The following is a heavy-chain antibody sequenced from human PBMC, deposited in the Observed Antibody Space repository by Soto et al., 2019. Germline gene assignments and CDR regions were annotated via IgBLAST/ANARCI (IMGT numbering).Heavy chain of an antibody. D-gene: IGHD5-12*01. J-gene: IGHJ6*03. CDR1: GYTFTSYD. V-gene: IGHV1-8*01. CDR3: ARGPRYSGHDSDYMDV. CDR2: MNPNSGNT. Sequence: ASVKVSCKASGYTFTSYDINWVRQATGQGLEWMGWMNPNSGNTGYAQKFQGRVTMTRNTSISTAYMELSSLRSEDTAVYYCARGPRYSGHDSDYMDVWGKGTTVTGSS.